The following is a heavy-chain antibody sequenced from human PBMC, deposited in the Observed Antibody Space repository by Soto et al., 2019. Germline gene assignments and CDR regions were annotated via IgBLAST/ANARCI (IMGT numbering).Heavy chain of an antibody. D-gene: IGHD3-9*01. Sequence: SETLSLTCTVSGGSISSSSYYWGWIRQPPGKGLEWIGSIYYSGSTYYNPSLKSRVTRSVDTSKNQFSMKLSSVTAAYTAVYYCASLLTGYYGVYLDYWGQGTLVTVSS. CDR3: ASLLTGYYGVYLDY. CDR1: GGSISSSSYY. CDR2: IYYSGST. V-gene: IGHV4-39*01. J-gene: IGHJ4*02.